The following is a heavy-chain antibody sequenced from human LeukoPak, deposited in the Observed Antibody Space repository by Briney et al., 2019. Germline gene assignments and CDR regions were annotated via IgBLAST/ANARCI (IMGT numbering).Heavy chain of an antibody. V-gene: IGHV1-46*01. J-gene: IGHJ6*02. CDR2: INPSSGST. Sequence: GASVKLSCKASGYTFTSYYMHWVRQAPGQGLEWMGIINPSSGSTSYAQKFQGRVTMTRDTSTSTVYMELSSLRSEDTAVYYCAREVGYYGSGTYYGMDVWGQGTTVTVSS. CDR3: AREVGYYGSGTYYGMDV. CDR1: GYTFTSYY. D-gene: IGHD3-10*01.